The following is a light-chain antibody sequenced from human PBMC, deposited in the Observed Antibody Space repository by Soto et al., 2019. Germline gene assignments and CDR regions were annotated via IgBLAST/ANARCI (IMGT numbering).Light chain of an antibody. V-gene: IGLV1-40*01. Sequence: QLVLTQPPSVSGAPGQTVTISCTGSSSNIGAGYDVHWYQQLPGRAPKLLISRNSRRPSGVPDRFSGSRSGTSASLAITGLQAEDEGDYYCQSYDNNLSALFGGGTKVTVL. J-gene: IGLJ2*01. CDR2: RNS. CDR1: SSNIGAGYD. CDR3: QSYDNNLSAL.